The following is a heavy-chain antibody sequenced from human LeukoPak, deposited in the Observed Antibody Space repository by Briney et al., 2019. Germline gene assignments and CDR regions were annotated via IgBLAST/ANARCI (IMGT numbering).Heavy chain of an antibody. CDR3: ARMGYSSGWLG. Sequence: GGSLRLSCAASGFTFSSYSMNWVRQAPGKGLEWVSYITRSSSTRYYADSVKGRFTISRDNAKKSLYLQMNSLRAEDAAVYYCARMGYSSGWLGWGQGTLVTVSS. D-gene: IGHD6-19*01. CDR1: GFTFSSYS. J-gene: IGHJ4*02. CDR2: ITRSSSTR. V-gene: IGHV3-48*01.